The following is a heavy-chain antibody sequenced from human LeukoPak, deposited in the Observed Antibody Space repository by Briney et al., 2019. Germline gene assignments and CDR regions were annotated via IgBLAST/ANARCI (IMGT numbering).Heavy chain of an antibody. CDR2: ILYDGSNK. D-gene: IGHD3-22*01. CDR1: GFTFSSYG. Sequence: GSLRLSCAASGFTFSSYGMHWVRQAPGKGVGGVAGILYDGSNKYYADSVKGRFTISRDNSKNTLYLQMNSLRAGDTAVYHCAKDRDYYDSSGYHTDAFDIWGQGTMVTVSS. CDR3: AKDRDYYDSSGYHTDAFDI. J-gene: IGHJ3*02. V-gene: IGHV3-33*06.